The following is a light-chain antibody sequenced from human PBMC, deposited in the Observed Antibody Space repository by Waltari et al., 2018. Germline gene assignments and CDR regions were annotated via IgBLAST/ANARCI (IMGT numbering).Light chain of an antibody. J-gene: IGLJ1*01. CDR1: GSDVGNYNF. CDR3: SSYTSSSTFV. V-gene: IGLV2-14*01. Sequence: QSALTQPASVSGSPGQSITISCTGTGSDVGNYNFVSWYQHHPGKAPKLIISEVNNRPAGVSDRFSGFKSGNKASLTISGLQADDEADYYCSSYTSSSTFVFGTGTKVTVL. CDR2: EVN.